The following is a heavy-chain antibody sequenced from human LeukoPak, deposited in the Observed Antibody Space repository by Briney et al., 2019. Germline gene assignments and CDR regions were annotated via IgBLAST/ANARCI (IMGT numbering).Heavy chain of an antibody. CDR3: ARDVDHRFDS. CDR1: GYTFPSKG. V-gene: IGHV1-18*01. CDR2: VSAFSGNT. J-gene: IGHJ5*01. D-gene: IGHD1-14*01. Sequence: ASVKVSCKASGYTFPSKGISWVRQATGQGLEWMGWVSAFSGNTNYAQKLQGRVTMTTDTSTTTAYMELRSLTSDDTAVYYCARDVDHRFDSWGQGTLVTVSS.